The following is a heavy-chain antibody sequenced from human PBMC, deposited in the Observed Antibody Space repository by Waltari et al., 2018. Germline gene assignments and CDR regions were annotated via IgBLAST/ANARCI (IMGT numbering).Heavy chain of an antibody. CDR2: INHSGST. CDR3: ARKALLAAAGRYYYYGMDV. CDR1: GGSFSGYY. D-gene: IGHD6-13*01. J-gene: IGHJ6*02. V-gene: IGHV4-34*01. Sequence: QVQLQQWGAGLLKPSETLSLTCAVYGGSFSGYYWSWIRQPPGKGLEWIGEINHSGSTNYNPSLKSRVTISVDTSKNQFSLKLSSVTAADTAVYYCARKALLAAAGRYYYYGMDVWGQGTTVTVSS.